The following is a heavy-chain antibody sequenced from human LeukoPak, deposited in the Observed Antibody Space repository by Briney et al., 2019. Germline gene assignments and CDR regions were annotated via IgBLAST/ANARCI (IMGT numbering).Heavy chain of an antibody. CDR2: ISSSSSYI. D-gene: IGHD3-10*01. V-gene: IGHV3-21*04. CDR3: ARIMVRGVVLDY. J-gene: IGHJ4*02. Sequence: SGGSLRLSCAASGFTFSSYSMNWVRQAPGKGLEWVSSISSSSSYIYYADSVKGRFTISRDNSKNTLYLQMNSLRAEDTAVYYCARIMVRGVVLDYWGQGTLVTVSS. CDR1: GFTFSSYS.